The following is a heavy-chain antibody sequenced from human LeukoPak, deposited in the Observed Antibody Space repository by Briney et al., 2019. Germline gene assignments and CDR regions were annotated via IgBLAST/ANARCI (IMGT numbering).Heavy chain of an antibody. CDR3: AKVSVWSGYYSGMDV. V-gene: IGHV3-23*01. Sequence: GGSLRLSCAASGFTFSSFAMSWVRQAPGKGLEWISVISASGGSTYYADSVKGRFTISRDNSKNTLHLQMNSLRAEDTAVYYCAKVSVWSGYYSGMDVWGQGTTVTVSS. D-gene: IGHD3-3*01. J-gene: IGHJ6*02. CDR2: ISASGGST. CDR1: GFTFSSFA.